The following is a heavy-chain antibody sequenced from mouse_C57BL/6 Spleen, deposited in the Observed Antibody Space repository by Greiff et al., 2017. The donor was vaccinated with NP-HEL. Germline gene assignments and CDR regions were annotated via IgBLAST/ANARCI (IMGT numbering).Heavy chain of an antibody. J-gene: IGHJ4*01. CDR2: INPRSGYT. CDR3: ARWNDYDDGYAMDD. V-gene: IGHV1-7*01. Sequence: QVQLQQSGAELAKPGASVKLSCKASGYTFTSYWMHWVKQRPGQGLEWIGYINPRSGYTKYNQKFKDKATLTADKSSRTAYMQLSSLTYEDSAVYYCARWNDYDDGYAMDDWGQGTSGTVSS. CDR1: GYTFTSYW. D-gene: IGHD2-4*01.